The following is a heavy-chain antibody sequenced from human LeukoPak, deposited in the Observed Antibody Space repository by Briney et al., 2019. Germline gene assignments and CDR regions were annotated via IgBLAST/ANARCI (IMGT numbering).Heavy chain of an antibody. J-gene: IGHJ5*02. CDR3: ARGAYCSGGSCYGDDWFDP. CDR2: INPSGGST. D-gene: IGHD2-15*01. Sequence: GASVKVSCKASGYTFTSYYMHWVRQAPGQGLEWMGIINPSGGSTSYAQKFQGRATMTRDTSTSTVYMELSSLRSEDTAVYYCARGAYCSGGSCYGDDWFDPWGQGTLVTVSS. V-gene: IGHV1-46*01. CDR1: GYTFTSYY.